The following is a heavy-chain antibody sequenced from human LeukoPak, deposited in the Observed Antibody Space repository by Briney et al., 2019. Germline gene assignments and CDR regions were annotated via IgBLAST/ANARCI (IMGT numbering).Heavy chain of an antibody. CDR1: GYTFTGYY. J-gene: IGHJ5*02. V-gene: IGHV1-2*02. D-gene: IGHD2-2*01. CDR2: INPNSGGT. Sequence: GASVKVSCKASGYTFTGYYMHWVRQAPGQGLEWMGWINPNSGGTNYAQKFQGRVTMTRDTSISTAYMELSRLRSDDTAVYYCARDDDCSSTSCSYWFDPWGQGTLVIVSS. CDR3: ARDDDCSSTSCSYWFDP.